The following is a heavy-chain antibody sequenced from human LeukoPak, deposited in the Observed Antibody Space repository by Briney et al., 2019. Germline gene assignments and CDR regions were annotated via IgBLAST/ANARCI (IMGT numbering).Heavy chain of an antibody. J-gene: IGHJ4*02. D-gene: IGHD6-25*01. V-gene: IGHV1-46*01. Sequence: ASVKVSCKASGYTFTSYYMHWVRQAPGQGPEWMGIINPRGGSTDYAQKFQGRVTMTSDTSTSTVYMELNSLTSDDTAVYFCARVGISAATADYWGQGTLVTVSS. CDR2: INPRGGST. CDR1: GYTFTSYY. CDR3: ARVGISAATADY.